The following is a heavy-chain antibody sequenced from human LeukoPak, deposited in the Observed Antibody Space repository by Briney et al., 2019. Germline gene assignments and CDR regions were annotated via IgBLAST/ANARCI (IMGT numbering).Heavy chain of an antibody. CDR2: INSDGGSS. CDR1: GFTFSNYA. CDR3: VKTMVVFGGLIRTDAFDI. Sequence: PGGSLRLSCATSGFTFSNYAVSWVRQAPGKGLEYVSGINSDGGSSHYADSAKGRFTISRDNSKNALYLQLSSLRPEDTALYYCVKTMVVFGGLIRTDAFDIWGQGTMVTVSS. J-gene: IGHJ3*02. V-gene: IGHV3-64D*06. D-gene: IGHD3-10*01.